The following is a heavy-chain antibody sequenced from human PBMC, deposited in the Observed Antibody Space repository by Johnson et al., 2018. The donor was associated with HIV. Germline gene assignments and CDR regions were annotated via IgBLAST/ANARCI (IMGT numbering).Heavy chain of an antibody. CDR2: ISYDGSKK. V-gene: IGHV3-30*18. Sequence: QVQLVESGGGVVQPGRSLRLSCAASGFTFSRFGMHWVRQAPGKGLEWVAVISYDGSKKYYADSVKGRITISRDNSKNTLDLQMNSLRPEDTAVYYCAKLHCAGGVCDYDILYDAFDVWGQGTMVTVSS. CDR1: GFTFSRFG. CDR3: AKLHCAGGVCDYDILYDAFDV. D-gene: IGHD2-8*02. J-gene: IGHJ3*01.